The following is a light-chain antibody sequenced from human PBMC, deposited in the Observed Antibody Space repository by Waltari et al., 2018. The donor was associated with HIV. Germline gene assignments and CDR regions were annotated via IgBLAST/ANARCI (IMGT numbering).Light chain of an antibody. CDR3: SSHVDFIEVM. J-gene: IGLJ3*02. CDR1: SSDVGSHNF. Sequence: QSALTQPASVFGSPGQSITIPCTGSSSDVGSHNFVSWYQQHPGKAPKSIIYEVSKLPSEVSNRFSGSKSGNTASLTISGLQAEDEADYYCSSHVDFIEVMFGGGTKLTVL. V-gene: IGLV2-23*02. CDR2: EVS.